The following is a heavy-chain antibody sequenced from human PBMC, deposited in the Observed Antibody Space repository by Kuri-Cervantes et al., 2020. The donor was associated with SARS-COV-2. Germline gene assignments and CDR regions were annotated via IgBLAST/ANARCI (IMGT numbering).Heavy chain of an antibody. Sequence: ASVKVSCKASGYTFSNFAISWVRQAPGQGLEWMGWISTSIGKTNYAEKFQGRVTMTADTSTTTAYMELRGLRYDDTALYYCAKDKVNYDSSGYNAFDIWGQGTMVTVSS. D-gene: IGHD3-22*01. CDR1: GYTFSNFA. CDR3: AKDKVNYDSSGYNAFDI. V-gene: IGHV1-18*01. CDR2: ISTSIGKT. J-gene: IGHJ3*02.